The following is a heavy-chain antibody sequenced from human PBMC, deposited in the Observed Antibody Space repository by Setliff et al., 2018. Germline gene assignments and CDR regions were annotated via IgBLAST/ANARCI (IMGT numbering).Heavy chain of an antibody. V-gene: IGHV1-3*01. Sequence: ASVKVSCKASGYSLSAYVMHWVRQAPGQRLEWMGWINGASGNTKYSQKFQGRVTITRDTSASTAHMELSSLRSEDTAVYYCARGFYYYGSSRWDAFDIWGQGTMVTVSS. CDR1: GYSLSAYV. J-gene: IGHJ3*02. CDR3: ARGFYYYGSSRWDAFDI. D-gene: IGHD3-22*01. CDR2: INGASGNT.